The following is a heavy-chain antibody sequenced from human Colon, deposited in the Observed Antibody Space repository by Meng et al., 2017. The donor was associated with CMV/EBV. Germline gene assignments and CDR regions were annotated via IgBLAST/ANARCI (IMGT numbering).Heavy chain of an antibody. CDR3: VRGDKERSGGGYDRVRFDP. CDR1: GGSFSGYY. Sequence: GPLRPSCAVYGGSFSGYYWSWIRQPPGKGLEWIGEINHSGSTNYNPSLKSRVTISVDTSKNQFSLKLSSVTAADTAVYYCVRGDKERSGGGYDRVRFDPWGQGTLVTVSS. D-gene: IGHD5-12*01. V-gene: IGHV4-34*01. CDR2: INHSGST. J-gene: IGHJ5*02.